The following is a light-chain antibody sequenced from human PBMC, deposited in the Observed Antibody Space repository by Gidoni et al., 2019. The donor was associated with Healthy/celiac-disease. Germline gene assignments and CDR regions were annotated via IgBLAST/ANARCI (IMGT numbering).Light chain of an antibody. J-gene: IGKJ1*01. V-gene: IGKV1-6*01. CDR3: LQDYNYPRT. CDR2: AAS. Sequence: ITCRASQGIRNDLGWYQQKPGKAPKLLIYAASSLQSGVPSRFSGSGSGTDFTLTISSLQPDDFATYYCLQDYNYPRTFGQGTKVEIK. CDR1: QGIRND.